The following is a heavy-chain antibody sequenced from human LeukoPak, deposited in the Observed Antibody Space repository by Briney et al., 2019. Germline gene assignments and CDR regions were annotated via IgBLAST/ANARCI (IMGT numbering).Heavy chain of an antibody. J-gene: IGHJ6*03. Sequence: RGSLRLSCAASGFTFRNYGMHWVRQATGKGLEWVSFIWSDGNNRFYADSVKGRFTISRDNSKNMLYLQMDTLRAEDTALYYCAKDPGASVSGFYMDVWGKGTTVIVSS. V-gene: IGHV3-30*02. D-gene: IGHD2-8*02. CDR1: GFTFRNYG. CDR3: AKDPGASVSGFYMDV. CDR2: IWSDGNNR.